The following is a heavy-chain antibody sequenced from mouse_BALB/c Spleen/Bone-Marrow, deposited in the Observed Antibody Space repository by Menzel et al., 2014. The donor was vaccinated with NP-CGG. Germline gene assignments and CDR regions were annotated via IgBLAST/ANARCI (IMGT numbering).Heavy chain of an antibody. CDR3: ARSGSSSGYFDY. CDR1: GFTFSSFA. V-gene: IGHV5-17*02. D-gene: IGHD1-1*01. Sequence: EVNVVESGGGLVQPGGSRKLSCAASGFTFSSFAMHWVRQAPEKGLEWVAYISSGSSTIYYADTVMGRFTISRDNPKNTLFLQMTSLRSEDTAMYYCARSGSSSGYFDYWGQGTTLTVS. CDR2: ISSGSSTI. J-gene: IGHJ2*01.